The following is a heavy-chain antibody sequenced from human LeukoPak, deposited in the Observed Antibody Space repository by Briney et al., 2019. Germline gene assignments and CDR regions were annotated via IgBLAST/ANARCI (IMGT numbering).Heavy chain of an antibody. D-gene: IGHD3-22*01. Sequence: ASVKVSCKASGYTFTSYGISWVRQAPGQGLEWMGWISGYNGDTNYAQKLQGRVTMTTDTSTSTAYMELRSLRSDDTAVYYCARNYYDSSGYYDRPNWFDPWGQGTLVTVSS. CDR3: ARNYYDSSGYYDRPNWFDP. V-gene: IGHV1-18*01. J-gene: IGHJ5*02. CDR2: ISGYNGDT. CDR1: GYTFTSYG.